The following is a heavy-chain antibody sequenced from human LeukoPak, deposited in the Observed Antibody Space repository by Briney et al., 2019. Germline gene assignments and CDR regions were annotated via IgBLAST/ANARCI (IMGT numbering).Heavy chain of an antibody. J-gene: IGHJ4*02. Sequence: GGSLRLSCAASGFTFSSYAMSWVRQAPGKGLEWVSAISGSGGSTYYADSVKGRFTISRDNSKNALYLQMNSLRAEDTAVYYCAKSEYSSGWTSDYWGQGTLVTVSS. CDR3: AKSEYSSGWTSDY. CDR2: ISGSGGST. V-gene: IGHV3-23*01. D-gene: IGHD6-19*01. CDR1: GFTFSSYA.